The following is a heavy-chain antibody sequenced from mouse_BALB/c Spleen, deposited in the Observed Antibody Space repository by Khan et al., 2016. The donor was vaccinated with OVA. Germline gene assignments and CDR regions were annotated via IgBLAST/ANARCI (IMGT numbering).Heavy chain of an antibody. Sequence: EVQLQESGPGLVKPSQSLSLTCTVTGYSITTDYAWNWIRQFPGNKLEWMGFISYSGNTKYNPSLKSRISISRDTSTNQFFLQLKSVTTEDTARYYCARVDGGDFDYWGQGTTLTVSS. CDR2: ISYSGNT. CDR3: ARVDGGDFDY. CDR1: GYSITTDYA. D-gene: IGHD2-3*01. V-gene: IGHV3-2*02. J-gene: IGHJ2*01.